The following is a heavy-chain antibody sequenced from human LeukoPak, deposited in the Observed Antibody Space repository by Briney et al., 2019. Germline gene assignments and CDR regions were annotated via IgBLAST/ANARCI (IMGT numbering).Heavy chain of an antibody. V-gene: IGHV4-34*01. Sequence: GSLRLSCAASGFTFSSYGMHWVRQPPGKGLEWIGEINHSGSTNYSPSLKSRVTLSVDTSKNQFSLRLSSVTAADTAVYYCARRTFGGVIAYWGQGTLVTVSS. D-gene: IGHD3-16*02. CDR2: INHSGST. J-gene: IGHJ4*02. CDR3: ARRTFGGVIAY. CDR1: GFTFSSYG.